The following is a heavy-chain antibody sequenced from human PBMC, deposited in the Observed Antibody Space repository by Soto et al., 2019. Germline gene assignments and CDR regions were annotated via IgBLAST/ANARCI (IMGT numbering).Heavy chain of an antibody. V-gene: IGHV3-30*18. J-gene: IGHJ4*02. CDR3: AKDGTIGAADYFFDF. CDR1: GFTFSNAW. D-gene: IGHD6-13*01. Sequence: LRLSCAASGFTFSNAWMNWVRQAPGKGLEWVAVIASDGKDKRYADSAKGRFTISRDNSKNTVYLQMDSLRGEDTAVYYCAKDGTIGAADYFFDFWGQGSLVTSPQ. CDR2: IASDGKDK.